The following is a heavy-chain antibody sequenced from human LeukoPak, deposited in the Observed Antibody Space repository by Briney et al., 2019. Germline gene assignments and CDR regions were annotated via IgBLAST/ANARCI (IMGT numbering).Heavy chain of an antibody. CDR2: ISGSGGST. CDR3: AKEGNGDSNYFDY. V-gene: IGHV3-23*01. Sequence: PGGSLRLSCAASGFTFSSYAMSWVRQAPGKGREWVSTISGSGGSTYYADSVKGRFTISRDNSKNTLYLQMNSLRAEDTAVYYCAKEGNGDSNYFDYWGQGTLVTVSS. CDR1: GFTFSSYA. J-gene: IGHJ4*02. D-gene: IGHD4-17*01.